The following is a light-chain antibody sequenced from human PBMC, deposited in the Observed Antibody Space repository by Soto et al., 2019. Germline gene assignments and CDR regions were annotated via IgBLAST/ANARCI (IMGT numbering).Light chain of an antibody. CDR1: SSNIGAGYD. CDR2: GNN. CDR3: QSYDSSLSGPM. Sequence: QSALTQPPSVSGAPGQRVTISCTGSSSNIGAGYDVHWYQQLPGTAPKLLIYGNNNRPSGVPDRFSGSKSGTSASLAITGLLADDEADYYCQSYDSSLSGPMFGGGTKLTVL. J-gene: IGLJ3*02. V-gene: IGLV1-40*01.